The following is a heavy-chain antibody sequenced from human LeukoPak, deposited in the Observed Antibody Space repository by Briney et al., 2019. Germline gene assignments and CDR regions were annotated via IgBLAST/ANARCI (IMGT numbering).Heavy chain of an antibody. J-gene: IGHJ4*02. CDR3: ARNRESSWNPDY. V-gene: IGHV3-33*08. Sequence: GGSLRLSCAASGFTFSSYGMHWVRQAPGKGLEWVAVIWYDGGNKYYADSVKGRFTISRGNSKNTLYLQMNSLRAEDTAVYYCARNRESSWNPDYWGQGTLVTVSS. CDR2: IWYDGGNK. CDR1: GFTFSSYG. D-gene: IGHD6-13*01.